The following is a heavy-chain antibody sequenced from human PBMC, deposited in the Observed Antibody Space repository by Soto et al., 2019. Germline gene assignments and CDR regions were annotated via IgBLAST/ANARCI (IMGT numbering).Heavy chain of an antibody. CDR3: ARECGGSCYSRWFDP. Sequence: QVQLQESGPGLVKPSQTLSLTCTVSGGSISSGGYYWSWIRQHPGKGLEWIGYIYYSGSTYYNPSLKSRVTIPVDTSKNQFSLKLSSVTAADTAVYYCARECGGSCYSRWFDPWGQGTLVTVSS. V-gene: IGHV4-31*03. D-gene: IGHD2-15*01. CDR2: IYYSGST. CDR1: GGSISSGGYY. J-gene: IGHJ5*02.